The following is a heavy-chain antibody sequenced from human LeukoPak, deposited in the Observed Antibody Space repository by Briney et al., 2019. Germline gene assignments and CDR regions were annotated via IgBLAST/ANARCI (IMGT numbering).Heavy chain of an antibody. D-gene: IGHD5-18*01. Sequence: SETLSLTCTVSGGSISSYYWSWIRQPPGKGLEWIGYIYYSGSTHYNPSLKSRVTISVDTSKNQFSLKLSSVTAADTAVYYCARQGDTAIDFDYWGQGTLVTVSS. CDR3: ARQGDTAIDFDY. CDR1: GGSISSYY. V-gene: IGHV4-59*08. J-gene: IGHJ4*02. CDR2: IYYSGST.